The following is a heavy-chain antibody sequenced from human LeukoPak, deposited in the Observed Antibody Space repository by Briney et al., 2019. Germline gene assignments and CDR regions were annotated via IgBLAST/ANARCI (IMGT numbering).Heavy chain of an antibody. V-gene: IGHV3-21*01. J-gene: IGHJ4*02. CDR3: ARVRSGCFDY. Sequence: PGGSLRRSCATSGFTFSSYTMNWVRQAPGKGLEWVSSISSSSSYIYYADSVKGRFTISRDNPKNSLYLQMNSLRAEDTAVYYCARVRSGCFDYWGQGTLVTVSS. CDR2: ISSSSSYI. D-gene: IGHD5-12*01. CDR1: GFTFSSYT.